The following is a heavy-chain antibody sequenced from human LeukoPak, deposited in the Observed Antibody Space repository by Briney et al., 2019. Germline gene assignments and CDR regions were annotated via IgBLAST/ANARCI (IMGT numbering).Heavy chain of an antibody. D-gene: IGHD4-17*01. J-gene: IGHJ4*02. Sequence: SETLSLTCAVSGVSFNDYYWSWVRQTPGRGLEWIGEINQSGYTNDSPSLKSRVTLSIDTSRKQFSLNLRSVTVADTGIYYCTRMTTGHDYWGQGTLVTVSS. V-gene: IGHV4-34*01. CDR3: TRMTTGHDY. CDR1: GVSFNDYY. CDR2: INQSGYT.